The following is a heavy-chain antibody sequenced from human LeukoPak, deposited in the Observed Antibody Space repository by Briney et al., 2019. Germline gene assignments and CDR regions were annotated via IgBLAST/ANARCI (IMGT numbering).Heavy chain of an antibody. CDR1: GGSFSGYY. V-gene: IGHV4-34*01. CDR3: ARGLRSADAFDI. J-gene: IGHJ3*02. Sequence: ETLSLTCAVYGGSFSGYYWSWIRQPPGKGLEWIGEINHSGSTNYNPSLKSRVTISVDTSKNQFSLKLSSVTAADTAVYYCARGLRSADAFDIWGQGTMVTVSS. CDR2: INHSGST.